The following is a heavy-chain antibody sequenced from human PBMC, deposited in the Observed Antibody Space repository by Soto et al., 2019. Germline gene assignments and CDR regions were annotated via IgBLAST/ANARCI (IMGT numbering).Heavy chain of an antibody. V-gene: IGHV2-5*02. D-gene: IGHD2-2*01. CDR2: IYWDDHQ. CDR1: GFSLSTDGVG. J-gene: IGHJ3*01. Sequence: QITLKESGPTLVKPTQTLTLTCTFSGFSLSTDGVGVGWIRQPPGKALEWLALIYWDDHQRYSPSLNTSLTITKDTSKNQVALTMTNMDPVDKATYYCAHAYGGTSWPNDAVAVWGQGTVVTVSS. CDR3: AHAYGGTSWPNDAVAV.